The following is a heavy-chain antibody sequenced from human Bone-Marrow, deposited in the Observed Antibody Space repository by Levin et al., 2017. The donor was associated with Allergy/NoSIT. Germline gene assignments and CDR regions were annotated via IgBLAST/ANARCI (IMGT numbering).Heavy chain of an antibody. V-gene: IGHV4-34*01. D-gene: IGHD4-17*01. CDR1: GGSFSGYY. J-gene: IGHJ4*02. CDR2: INHSGST. Sequence: SETLSLTCAVYGGSFSGYYWSWIRQPPGKGLEWIGEINHSGSTNYNPSLKSRVTISVDTSKNQFSLKLSSVTAADTAVYYCARGDYGEARFDYWGQGTLVTVSS. CDR3: ARGDYGEARFDY.